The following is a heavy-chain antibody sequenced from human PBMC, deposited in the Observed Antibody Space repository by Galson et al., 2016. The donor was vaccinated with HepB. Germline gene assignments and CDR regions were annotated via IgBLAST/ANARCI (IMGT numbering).Heavy chain of an antibody. CDR3: TRTGLGDFDY. CDR1: GFILSDYY. J-gene: IGHJ4*02. V-gene: IGHV3-72*01. CDR2: TRNRARSYTT. Sequence: SLRLSCAASGFILSDYYMDWVRQAPGKGLEWVGRTRNRARSYTTDYVASVKGGFTISRDNSKSSVYLHMNGLKPEDTAIYYCTRTGLGDFDYWGRGTLVTDSS.